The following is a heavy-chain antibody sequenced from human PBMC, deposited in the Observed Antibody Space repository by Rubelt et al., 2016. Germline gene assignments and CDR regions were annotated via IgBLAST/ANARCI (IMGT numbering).Heavy chain of an antibody. Sequence: QVQLQESGPGLVKPSETLSLTCTVSGYSISSGYYWGWIRQPPGKGLEWIGSIYHSGSTYYNPSLKRRVPISVDPSKNQFSLKRSLGTAADTAVYYCARDHSSGWYLEGFFDYWGQGTLVTVSS. CDR3: ARDHSSGWYLEGFFDY. D-gene: IGHD6-19*01. J-gene: IGHJ4*02. CDR1: GYSISSGYY. CDR2: IYHSGST. V-gene: IGHV4-38-2*02.